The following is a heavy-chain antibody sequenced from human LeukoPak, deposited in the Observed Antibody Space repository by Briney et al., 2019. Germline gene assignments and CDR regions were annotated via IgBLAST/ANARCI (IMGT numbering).Heavy chain of an antibody. J-gene: IGHJ5*02. D-gene: IGHD5-24*01. Sequence: SQTLSLTCTVSGGSISSGDYYWSWIRQPPGKGLEWIGYIYYSGSTYYNPSLKSRVTISVDTSKNQFSLKLSSVTAADTAAYYCARVVSGRAVDPWGQGTLVTVSS. CDR2: IYYSGST. CDR1: GGSISSGDYY. V-gene: IGHV4-30-4*01. CDR3: ARVVSGRAVDP.